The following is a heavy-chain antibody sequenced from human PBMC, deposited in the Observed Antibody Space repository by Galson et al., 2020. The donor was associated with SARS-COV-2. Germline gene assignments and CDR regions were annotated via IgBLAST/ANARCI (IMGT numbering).Heavy chain of an antibody. CDR2: LSSASSYI. J-gene: IGHJ6*02. CDR3: ARDWGYTEYPRGLAV. CDR1: GFTFSDYS. Sequence: GGSLRLSCAASGFTFSDYSVNWVRQAPGKGLEWVSFLSSASSYIYNADSVKGRFTISRDNAKNSLYLQMINLRAEDTAVYYCARDWGYTEYPRGLAVWGRGTTVTVSS. D-gene: IGHD5-12*01. V-gene: IGHV3-21*01.